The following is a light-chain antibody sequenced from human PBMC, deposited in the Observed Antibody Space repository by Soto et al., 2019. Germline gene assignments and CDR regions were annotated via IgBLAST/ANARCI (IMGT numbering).Light chain of an antibody. Sequence: QSVLTQPPSASGTPGQRVTISCSGGTSSIGRNYVYWYQQPPGTAPKLVIYRNNQRPSGVPDRFSGSKSGTSASLAIRGLRSEDEADYYCAAWDDSLSGLYVFGTGTKVTVL. CDR2: RNN. CDR1: TSSIGRNY. CDR3: AAWDDSLSGLYV. V-gene: IGLV1-47*01. J-gene: IGLJ1*01.